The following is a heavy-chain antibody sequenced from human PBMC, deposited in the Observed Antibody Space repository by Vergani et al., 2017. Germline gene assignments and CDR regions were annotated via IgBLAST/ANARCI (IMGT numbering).Heavy chain of an antibody. D-gene: IGHD6-19*01. V-gene: IGHV1-18*01. CDR2: ISAYNGNT. CDR3: ARDGSSGWYLYGMDV. J-gene: IGHJ6*02. CDR1: GFTFTSYG. Sequence: VQLLESGGGLVQPGGSLRLSCAASGFTFTSYGISWVRQAPGQGLEWMGWISAYNGNTNYAQKLQGRVTMTTDTSTSTAYMELRSLRSDDTAVYYCARDGSSGWYLYGMDVWGQGTTVTVSS.